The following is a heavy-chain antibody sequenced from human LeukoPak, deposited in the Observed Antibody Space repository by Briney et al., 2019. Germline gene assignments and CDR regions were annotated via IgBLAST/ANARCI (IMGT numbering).Heavy chain of an antibody. V-gene: IGHV3-7*04. CDR2: IKEDGSEV. CDR1: GFSFSSYW. D-gene: IGHD3-10*02. J-gene: IGHJ4*02. Sequence: GGSLRLSCAAPGFSFSSYWMSWLRQAPGKGLEWVANIKEDGSEVHYVDSVKGRFTISRDNARNSVYLQMNSLRAEDRAVYYCAKDTYNSYVTSSFFDYWGQGTLVTVAS. CDR3: AKDTYNSYVTSSFFDY.